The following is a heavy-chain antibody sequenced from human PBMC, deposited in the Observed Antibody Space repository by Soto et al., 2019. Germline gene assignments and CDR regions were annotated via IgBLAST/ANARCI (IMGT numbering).Heavy chain of an antibody. CDR1: GFSFSRHW. J-gene: IGHJ4*02. CDR2: IDNAAIGT. V-gene: IGHV3-74*01. Sequence: EVQLVESGGGSVQPGGSLRLSCVVSGFSFSRHWMHWVRQVPGKGLEWVARIDNAAIGTSYADSVRGRFTISRDNTRSTVSLEMKSLRVNDTGIYFCVSVGGFAATHDYWGQGTLVTVSS. D-gene: IGHD1-26*01. CDR3: VSVGGFAATHDY.